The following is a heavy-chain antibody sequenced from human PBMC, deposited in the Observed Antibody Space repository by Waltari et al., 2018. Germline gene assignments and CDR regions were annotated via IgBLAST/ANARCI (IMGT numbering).Heavy chain of an antibody. D-gene: IGHD4-17*01. CDR3: AKDGDYSLTEYDAFDV. Sequence: VQLLESGGGVVQPGGSLRLSCAASGFIFSSHGMHWVRQIPGKGLEWVAFISFDGKKSFDADSVRGRFTISRDNSNNIVFLQMNSLRPEDSGVYYCAKDGDYSLTEYDAFDVWGQGTVVTVS. CDR1: GFIFSSHG. J-gene: IGHJ3*01. CDR2: ISFDGKKS. V-gene: IGHV3-30*02.